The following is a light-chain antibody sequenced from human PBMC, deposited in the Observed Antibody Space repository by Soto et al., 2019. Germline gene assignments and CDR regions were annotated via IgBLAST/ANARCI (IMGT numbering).Light chain of an antibody. Sequence: QSVLTQPASVSGFPGQSITISCTGTSSDVGGYNYVSWYQQHPGKAPKLMIYDVSSRPSGVSNRFSGSKSGNTASLTISGLQAEDEADYYCSSYTSSTTEVFGTGTKVTVL. CDR3: SSYTSSTTEV. CDR1: SSDVGGYNY. CDR2: DVS. V-gene: IGLV2-14*01. J-gene: IGLJ1*01.